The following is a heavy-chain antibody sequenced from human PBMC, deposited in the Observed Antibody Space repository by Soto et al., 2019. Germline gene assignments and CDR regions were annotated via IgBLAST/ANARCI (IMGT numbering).Heavy chain of an antibody. Sequence: PGGSLRLSCASSGFPFSSYSMNWVRQAPGKGLEWVSSISSSSSYIYYADSVKGRFTISRDNAKNSLYLQMNSLRAEDTAVYYCASAAVGGRWFGELLSYYYYGMDVWGQGTTVTVSS. D-gene: IGHD3-10*01. CDR2: ISSSSSYI. CDR3: ASAAVGGRWFGELLSYYYYGMDV. J-gene: IGHJ6*02. V-gene: IGHV3-21*01. CDR1: GFPFSSYS.